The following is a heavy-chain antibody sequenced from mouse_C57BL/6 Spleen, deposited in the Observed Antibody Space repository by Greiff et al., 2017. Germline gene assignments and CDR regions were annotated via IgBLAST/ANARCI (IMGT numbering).Heavy chain of an antibody. V-gene: IGHV1-15*01. CDR2: IDPETGGT. Sequence: QVQLQQSGAELVRPGASVTLSCKASGYTFTDYEMHWVKQTPVHGLEWIGAIDPETGGTAYNQKFKGKAILTADKASSTAYMELRSLTSEDSAVYYGTREGLLRPFMNYWGQGTSVTVSS. CDR1: GYTFTDYE. CDR3: TREGLLRPFMNY. D-gene: IGHD1-2*01. J-gene: IGHJ4*01.